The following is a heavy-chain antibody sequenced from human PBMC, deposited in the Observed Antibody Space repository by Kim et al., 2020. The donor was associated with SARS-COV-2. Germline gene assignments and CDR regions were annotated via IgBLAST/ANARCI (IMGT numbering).Heavy chain of an antibody. J-gene: IGHJ4*02. CDR2: GRT. D-gene: IGHD5-18*01. V-gene: IGHV3-49*02. CDR3: TRYSYGPFDY. Sequence: GRTECAAAVKGRFTISKDHSKSMAYRQMNSLKTEETAVYYCTRYSYGPFDYWGQGTLVTVSS.